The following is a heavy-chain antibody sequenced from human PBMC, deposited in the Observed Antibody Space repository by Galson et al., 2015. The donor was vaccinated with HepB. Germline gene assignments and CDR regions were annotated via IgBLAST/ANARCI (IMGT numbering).Heavy chain of an antibody. CDR2: IYPGDSDT. CDR3: ARQTGYCGRSSCFAWLDL. D-gene: IGHD2-2*03. J-gene: IGHJ5*02. V-gene: IGHV5-51*01. Sequence: QSGAEVKKPGESLRISCKGSGYSFHTFWIGWVRQMPGKGLEWMGIIYPGDSDTRYSPSFQGQVTISADKSISTAYLQWSSLKASGTAMYHCARQTGYCGRSSCFAWLDLWGQGTLLTVSS. CDR1: GYSFHTFW.